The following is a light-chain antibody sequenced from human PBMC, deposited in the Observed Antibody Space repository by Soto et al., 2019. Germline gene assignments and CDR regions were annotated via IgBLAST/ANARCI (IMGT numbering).Light chain of an antibody. Sequence: EILMTQSPDSLPVSLGERATLNCKSSQSVLLTSNNKNYLAWYQQKPGQPPKLLIYWASTRESGVPDQFSASGSGTDFTLTITSLQAQDVAVYYCQQYYSTLTWTFGQGTKVDIK. J-gene: IGKJ1*01. CDR3: QQYYSTLTWT. CDR2: WAS. CDR1: QSVLLTSNNKNY. V-gene: IGKV4-1*01.